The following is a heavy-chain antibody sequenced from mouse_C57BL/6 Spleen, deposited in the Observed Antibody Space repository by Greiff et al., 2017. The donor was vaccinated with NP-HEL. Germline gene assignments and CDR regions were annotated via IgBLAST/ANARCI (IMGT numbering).Heavy chain of an antibody. CDR2: INPGSGGT. J-gene: IGHJ3*01. V-gene: IGHV1-54*01. CDR3: ARGGNDYEFAY. CDR1: GYAFTNYL. Sequence: QVQLQQSGAELVRPGTSVKVSCKASGYAFTNYLIEWVKQRPGQGLEWIGVINPGSGGTNYNEKFKGKATLTADKSSSTAYMQLSSLTSEDSAVYFCARGGNDYEFAYWRQGTLVTVSA. D-gene: IGHD2-4*01.